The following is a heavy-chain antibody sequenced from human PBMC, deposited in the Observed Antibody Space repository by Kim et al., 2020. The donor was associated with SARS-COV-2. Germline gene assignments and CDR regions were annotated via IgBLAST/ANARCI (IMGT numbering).Heavy chain of an antibody. CDR2: IKQDGSEK. V-gene: IGHV3-7*01. CDR3: ARLNLFNYYGSGSYYNDASRYYYYYGMDV. Sequence: GGSLRLSCAASGFTFSSYWMSWVRQAPGKGLEWVANIKQDGSEKYYVDSVKGRFTISRDNAKNSLYLQMNSLRAEDTAVYYCARLNLFNYYGSGSYYNDASRYYYYYGMDVWGQGTTVTVSS. J-gene: IGHJ6*02. CDR1: GFTFSSYW. D-gene: IGHD3-10*01.